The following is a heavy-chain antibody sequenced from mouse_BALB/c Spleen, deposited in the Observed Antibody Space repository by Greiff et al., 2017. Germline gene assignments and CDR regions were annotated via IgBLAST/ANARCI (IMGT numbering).Heavy chain of an antibody. CDR2: IGPANGNT. CDR1: GFNIKDTY. V-gene: IGHV14-3*02. Sequence: VQLQQSGAELVKPGASVKLSCTASGFNIKDTYMPWVKQTPEQGLEWIARIGPANGNTKYDPKFQGKATITADTSSNTGYLQLSSLTSEDTAVDYCAPFLPMAYWGQGTLVTVSA. J-gene: IGHJ3*01. CDR3: APFLPMAY.